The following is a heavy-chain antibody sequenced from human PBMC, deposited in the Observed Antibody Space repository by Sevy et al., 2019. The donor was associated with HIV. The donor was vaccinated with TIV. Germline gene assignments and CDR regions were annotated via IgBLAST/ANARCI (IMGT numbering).Heavy chain of an antibody. CDR1: GYTFTGYY. V-gene: IGHV1-8*02. Sequence: ASVKVSCKASGYTFTGYYMHWVRQAPGQGLQWMGWMNPNTGNTGYAQKFQGRVTMTRNTSISTAYMELSSLRSEDTAVYYCARHRDYYDSSGYGTFDPWGQGTLVTVSS. CDR3: ARHRDYYDSSGYGTFDP. CDR2: MNPNTGNT. D-gene: IGHD3-22*01. J-gene: IGHJ5*02.